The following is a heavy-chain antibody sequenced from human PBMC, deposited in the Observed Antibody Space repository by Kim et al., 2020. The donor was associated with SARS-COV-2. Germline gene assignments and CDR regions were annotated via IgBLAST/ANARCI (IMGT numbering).Heavy chain of an antibody. D-gene: IGHD5-12*01. V-gene: IGHV4-34*01. CDR3: AREGDGYNSAYYYYYGMDV. Sequence: SRVTISVDTSKNQFSLKLSSVTAADTAVYYCAREGDGYNSAYYYYYGMDVWGQGTTVTVSS. J-gene: IGHJ6*02.